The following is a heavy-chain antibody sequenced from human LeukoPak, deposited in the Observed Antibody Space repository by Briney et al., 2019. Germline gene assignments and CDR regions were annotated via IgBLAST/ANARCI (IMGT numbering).Heavy chain of an antibody. D-gene: IGHD3-10*01. CDR2: INGDNGNT. Sequence: ASVKVSCKTSGYNFASYTMHWLRQAPGQSPEWMGSINGDNGNTKYSEKFQGRVTFTRDTSAGSAYMELSRLRSEDTAVYYCARSSSGTYHYWGQGTLVTVSS. J-gene: IGHJ4*02. CDR1: GYNFASYT. V-gene: IGHV1-3*01. CDR3: ARSSSGTYHY.